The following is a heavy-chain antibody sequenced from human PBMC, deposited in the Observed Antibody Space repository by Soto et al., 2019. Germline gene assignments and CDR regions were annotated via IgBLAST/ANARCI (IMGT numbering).Heavy chain of an antibody. CDR1: GFTFSNYA. J-gene: IGHJ6*03. Sequence: QMQLVESGGGVVQPGTSLRLSCAASGFTFSNYAMHWVRQAPGKGLEWVTIIWYDGSHKNYGDSVKGRFTISRDNSKNTLYLQMNSLRVEDTAVYYCARDSGGDYHNYYMDVWGKGTTVTVSS. V-gene: IGHV3-33*01. D-gene: IGHD4-17*01. CDR3: ARDSGGDYHNYYMDV. CDR2: IWYDGSHK.